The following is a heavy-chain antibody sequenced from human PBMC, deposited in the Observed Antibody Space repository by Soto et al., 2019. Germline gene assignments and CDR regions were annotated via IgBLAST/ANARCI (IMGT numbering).Heavy chain of an antibody. Sequence: QVQLQQWGAGLLKPSETLALTCAVYGGSFSGYYWSWVRQPPGKGLEWIGEINHSGITNYTASLKSRVTIAVDTSKNQFSLKLSSVTAADTAVYYCARVWPWGLGYFDYWGQGTLVTVSS. J-gene: IGHJ4*02. V-gene: IGHV4-34*01. CDR3: ARVWPWGLGYFDY. CDR1: GGSFSGYY. CDR2: INHSGIT. D-gene: IGHD2-21*01.